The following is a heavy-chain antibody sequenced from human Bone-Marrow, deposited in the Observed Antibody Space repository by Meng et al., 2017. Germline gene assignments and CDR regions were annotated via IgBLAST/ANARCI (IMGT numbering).Heavy chain of an antibody. J-gene: IGHJ4*02. CDR2: IWYDGSNK. V-gene: IGHV3-33*01. Sequence: GESLKISCAASGFTFSSYGMHWVRQAPGKGLEWVAVIWYDGSNKYYADSVKGRFTISRDNSRNTLYLQMNSLGAEDTAVYYCASPGDSSGWFPFDYWGQGTLVTVSS. D-gene: IGHD6-19*01. CDR1: GFTFSSYG. CDR3: ASPGDSSGWFPFDY.